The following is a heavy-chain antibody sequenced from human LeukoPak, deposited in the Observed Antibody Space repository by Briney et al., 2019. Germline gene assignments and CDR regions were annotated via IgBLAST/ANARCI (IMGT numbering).Heavy chain of an antibody. Sequence: SVKVSCKASGFTFTSSAMPWVRQARGQRLEWIGWIVVGSGNTNYAQKFQERVTITRDMSTSTAYMELSSLRSEDTAVYYCAADSHYDFWSGYYLNYYYYGMDVWGQGTTVTVSS. V-gene: IGHV1-58*02. J-gene: IGHJ6*02. D-gene: IGHD3-3*01. CDR3: AADSHYDFWSGYYLNYYYYGMDV. CDR1: GFTFTSSA. CDR2: IVVGSGNT.